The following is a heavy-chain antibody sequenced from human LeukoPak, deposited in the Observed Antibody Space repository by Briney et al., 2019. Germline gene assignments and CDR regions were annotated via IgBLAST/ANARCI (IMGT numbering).Heavy chain of an antibody. CDR2: IIPIFGTA. V-gene: IGHV1-69*06. D-gene: IGHD2-15*01. CDR3: ARVYSRYYYYYMDV. Sequence: ASVKVSCKASGGTFSSYAISWVRQAPGQGLEWMGGIIPIFGTANYAQKFQGRVTITADKSTSTAYMELSSLRSEDTAVYYCARVYSRYYYYYMDVWGKGTTVTVSS. CDR1: GGTFSSYA. J-gene: IGHJ6*03.